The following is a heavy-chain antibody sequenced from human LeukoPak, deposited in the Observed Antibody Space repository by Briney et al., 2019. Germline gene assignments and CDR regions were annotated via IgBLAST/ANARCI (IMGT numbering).Heavy chain of an antibody. V-gene: IGHV3-74*01. CDR1: GFTFSTYC. CDR3: ARDLSSGLDY. D-gene: IGHD6-19*01. Sequence: GGSLRLSCAASGFTFSTYCMHWVRQAPGKGPMWVSRICPDGTVTNYADSVKGRFTISRDNAKNSLYLQMNSLRAEDTAVYYCARDLSSGLDYWGQGTLVTVSS. J-gene: IGHJ4*02. CDR2: ICPDGTVT.